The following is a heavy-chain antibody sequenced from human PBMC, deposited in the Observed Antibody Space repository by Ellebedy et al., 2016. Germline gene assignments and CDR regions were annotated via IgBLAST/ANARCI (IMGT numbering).Heavy chain of an antibody. J-gene: IGHJ4*02. CDR1: GFTFSSYA. V-gene: IGHV3-64*04. Sequence: GESLKISCSASGFTFSSYAMHWARQAPGKGLEYGSSISSNGGSTSYADSVKGRFTISRDNAKNSLYLQMNSLRAEDTAVYYCAKDGPGYDILTGAYWGQGTLVTVSS. CDR3: AKDGPGYDILTGAY. CDR2: ISSNGGST. D-gene: IGHD3-9*01.